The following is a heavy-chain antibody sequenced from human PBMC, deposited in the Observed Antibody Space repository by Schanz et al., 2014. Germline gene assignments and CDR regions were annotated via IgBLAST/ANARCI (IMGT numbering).Heavy chain of an antibody. D-gene: IGHD2-8*02. CDR3: AKSLESCPGGRCSRGYFDY. CDR2: ISDSGDTA. CDR1: GFIFSNYG. J-gene: IGHJ4*02. Sequence: ERLVESGGGVVQPGRSLRLSCAASGFIFSNYGMHWVRQAPGKGLEWVSLISDSGDTAYYADSVKGRFTISRDNFKGALYLQMSSLRAEDTAVYYCAKSLESCPGGRCSRGYFDYWGQGTLVTASS. V-gene: IGHV3-23*04.